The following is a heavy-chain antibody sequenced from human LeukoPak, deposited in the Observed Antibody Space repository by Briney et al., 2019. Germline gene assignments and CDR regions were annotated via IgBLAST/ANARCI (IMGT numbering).Heavy chain of an antibody. CDR2: VRYDGSNK. CDR1: GFTFSSYG. J-gene: IGHJ4*02. Sequence: GGSLRLSCATSGFTFSSYGMHWVRQAPGKGLEWVAFVRYDGSNKYYADFVKGRFTISRDNSKNTLYLQMNSLRVEDTAVYYCAKDSVVVVIGPLGYWGQGTLVTVSS. V-gene: IGHV3-30*02. CDR3: AKDSVVVVIGPLGY. D-gene: IGHD2-21*01.